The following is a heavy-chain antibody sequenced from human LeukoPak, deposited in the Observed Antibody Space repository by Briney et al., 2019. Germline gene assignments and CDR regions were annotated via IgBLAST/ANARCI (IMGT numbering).Heavy chain of an antibody. V-gene: IGHV5-51*01. J-gene: IGHJ5*02. D-gene: IGHD4-23*01. CDR1: GYRFSSYW. CDR3: ARRKDGGNYDWFDP. CDR2: IDPGDSDT. Sequence: GESLKISCKGSGYRFSSYWIGWVRQMPGKGLEWMGIIDPGDSDTSYSPSFQGQVTISADKFISTAYLQWSSLKASDTAMYYCARRKDGGNYDWFDPWGQGTLVTVSS.